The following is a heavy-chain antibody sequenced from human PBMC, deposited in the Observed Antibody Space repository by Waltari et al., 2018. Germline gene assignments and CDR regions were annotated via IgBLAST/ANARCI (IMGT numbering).Heavy chain of an antibody. CDR3: VKAPRPNCSGVRCYHLDY. V-gene: IGHV3-23*01. D-gene: IGHD2-15*01. Sequence: EVQLLESGGGLVQPGGSLRLSCAASGFTFNNYAMNWVRPAPGKEMEWVSSLTGSGVDTNNAESVRGRFTISRDNSNNKIFLQMNSLRAEDTAVYYCVKAPRPNCSGVRCYHLDYWGQGTLVTVSS. CDR1: GFTFNNYA. CDR2: LTGSGVDT. J-gene: IGHJ4*02.